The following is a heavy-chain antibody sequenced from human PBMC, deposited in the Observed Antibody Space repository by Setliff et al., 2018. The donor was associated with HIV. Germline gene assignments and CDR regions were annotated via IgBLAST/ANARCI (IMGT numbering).Heavy chain of an antibody. D-gene: IGHD6-13*01. V-gene: IGHV1-46*01. CDR3: TAALQQQVVRWFDP. J-gene: IGHJ5*02. Sequence: ASVKVSCKASGYTFTSYYIHWVRQAPGQGLEWMGIINPSGGSTSYAQKFQGRVTMTRNTLYLQMNSLKTEDTAVYYCTAALQQQVVRWFDPWGQGTLVTVSS. CDR2: INPSGGST. CDR1: GYTFTSYY.